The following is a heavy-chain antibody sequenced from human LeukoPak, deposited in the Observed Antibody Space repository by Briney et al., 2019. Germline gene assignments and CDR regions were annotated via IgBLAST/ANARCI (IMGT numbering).Heavy chain of an antibody. CDR2: ISYDGSNK. V-gene: IGHV3-30-3*01. J-gene: IGHJ6*02. Sequence: PRGSLRLSCAASGFTFSSYAMHWVRQAPGKGLEWVAVISYDGSNKYYADSVKGRFTISRDNSENTLYLQMNSLRAEDTAVYYCARGPYDSSGWSLYYYYGMDVWGQGTTVTVSS. CDR3: ARGPYDSSGWSLYYYYGMDV. CDR1: GFTFSSYA. D-gene: IGHD3-22*01.